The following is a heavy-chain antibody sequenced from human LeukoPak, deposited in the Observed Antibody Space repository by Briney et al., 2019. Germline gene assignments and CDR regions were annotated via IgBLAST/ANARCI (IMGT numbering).Heavy chain of an antibody. D-gene: IGHD3-22*01. CDR1: GYTFTSYD. CDR2: VNPNSGNT. Sequence: ASVKVSCKTSGYTFTSYDLNWVRQATGQGLEWMGWVNPNSGNTGYAQKFQGRVSMTMDPSISTAYMELSSLRSEDTAVYYCARRSDDYDSSAYYHWGQGTLVTVSS. CDR3: ARRSDDYDSSAYYH. V-gene: IGHV1-8*01. J-gene: IGHJ4*02.